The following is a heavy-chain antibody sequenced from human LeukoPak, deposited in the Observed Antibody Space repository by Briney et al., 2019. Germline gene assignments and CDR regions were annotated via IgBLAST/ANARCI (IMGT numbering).Heavy chain of an antibody. V-gene: IGHV4-4*07. CDR2: IYTSGST. D-gene: IGHD6-6*01. CDR1: GGSISSYY. CDR3: ASGYSSSSKINDAFDI. J-gene: IGHJ3*02. Sequence: SETLSLTCTVSGGSISSYYWSWIRQPAGKGLEWIGRIYTSGSTNYNPSLKSRVTISVDTSKNQFSLKLSSVTAADTAVYYCASGYSSSSKINDAFDIWGQGTMVTVSS.